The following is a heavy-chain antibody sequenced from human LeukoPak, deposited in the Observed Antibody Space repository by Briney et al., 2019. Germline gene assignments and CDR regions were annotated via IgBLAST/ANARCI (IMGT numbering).Heavy chain of an antibody. CDR3: TRDGSGSYTNWFDP. CDR2: IRSKAYGGTT. V-gene: IGHV3-49*04. Sequence: PGGSLRLSCAASGFIFNSYKMNWVRQAPGKGLEWVGFIRSKAYGGTTEYAASVKGRFTISRDDSKSIAYLQMNSLRTEDTAVYYCTRDGSGSYTNWFDPWGQGTLVTVSS. CDR1: GFIFNSYK. J-gene: IGHJ5*02. D-gene: IGHD3-10*01.